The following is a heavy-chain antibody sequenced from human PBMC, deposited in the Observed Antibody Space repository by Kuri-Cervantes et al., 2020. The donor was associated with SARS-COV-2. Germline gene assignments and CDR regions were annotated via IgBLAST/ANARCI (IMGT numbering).Heavy chain of an antibody. D-gene: IGHD3-10*01. V-gene: IGHV3-33*01. CDR2: IWYDGSNK. CDR1: GFTFSSYG. J-gene: IGHJ4*02. CDR3: ARDLTPFGVFDY. Sequence: GESLKISCAASGFTFSSYGMHWVRQAPGKGLEWVAVIWYDGSNKYYADSVKGRFTISRDNSKNTLYLQMNSLRAEDTAVYYCARDLTPFGVFDYWDQGTLVTVSS.